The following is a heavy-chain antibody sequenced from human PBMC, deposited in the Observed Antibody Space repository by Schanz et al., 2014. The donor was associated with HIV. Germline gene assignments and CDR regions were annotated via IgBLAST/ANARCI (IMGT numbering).Heavy chain of an antibody. J-gene: IGHJ3*01. V-gene: IGHV3-11*01. CDR1: GFTFSDYY. D-gene: IGHD1-26*01. CDR3: ARDKKSGNNDGGFDP. Sequence: QVQLVESGGGLVKPGGSLRLSCAASGFTFSDYYMTWVRQAPGKGLEWVSYISSGGVTISYADSMKGRFTISRDNAKNSLYLQMNSLTPEDTAVYYCARDKKSGNNDGGFDPWGQGTVVTVSS. CDR2: ISSGGVTI.